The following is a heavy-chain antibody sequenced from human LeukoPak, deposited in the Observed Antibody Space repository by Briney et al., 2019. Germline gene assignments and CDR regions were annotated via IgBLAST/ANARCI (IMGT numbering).Heavy chain of an antibody. J-gene: IGHJ6*02. V-gene: IGHV3-30*18. CDR3: AKIPILTGYYIDYYYYGMDV. CDR2: ISYDGSNR. CDR1: GFTFSSYG. Sequence: PGGSLRLSCAASGFTFSSYGMHWVRQAPGKGLEWVAVISYDGSNRYYADSVKGRFTISRDNSKNTLYLQMNSLRAEDTAVYYCAKIPILTGYYIDYYYYGMDVWGQGTTVTVSS. D-gene: IGHD3-9*01.